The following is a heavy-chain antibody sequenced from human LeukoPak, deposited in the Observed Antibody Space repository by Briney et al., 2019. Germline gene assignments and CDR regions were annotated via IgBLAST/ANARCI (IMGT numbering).Heavy chain of an antibody. V-gene: IGHV1-3*03. J-gene: IGHJ4*02. Sequence: ASVKVSCKASGYTFTSYAMHWVRQAPGQRLEWMGWINAGNGNTKYSQEFQGRVTITRDTSASTAYMELSSLRSEDMAVYYCARAGAAIWFGELPDYWGQGTLVTVSS. CDR3: ARAGAAIWFGELPDY. CDR1: GYTFTSYA. CDR2: INAGNGNT. D-gene: IGHD3-10*01.